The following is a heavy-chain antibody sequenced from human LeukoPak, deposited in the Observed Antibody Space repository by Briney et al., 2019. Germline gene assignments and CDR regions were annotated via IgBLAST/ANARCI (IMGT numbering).Heavy chain of an antibody. D-gene: IGHD3-22*01. CDR1: GLTFSSYW. CDR2: IKGDGSST. Sequence: PGGSLRLSCAGSGLTFSSYWMHWVRLAPGKGLVWVSRIKGDGSSTSYADSVKGRFTISRDNSKNTLYLQMNSLRAEDTAVYYCWYYDSSGYHDYWGQGTLVTVSS. V-gene: IGHV3-74*01. J-gene: IGHJ4*02. CDR3: WYYDSSGYHDY.